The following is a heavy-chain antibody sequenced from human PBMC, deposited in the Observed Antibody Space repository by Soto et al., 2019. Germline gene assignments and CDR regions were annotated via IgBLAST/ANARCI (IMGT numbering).Heavy chain of an antibody. J-gene: IGHJ6*02. D-gene: IGHD3-22*01. CDR1: GFTFSSYA. V-gene: IGHV3-23*01. CDR3: AKVGGSSGISIDYYTMDV. Sequence: GGSLRLSXAASGFTFSSYAMSWVRQAPGKGLEWVSTISGSGGYTYHADSVKGRFTISRDNSKNTLYLQMNSLRAEDTAVHYCAKVGGSSGISIDYYTMDVWGQGTTVTVSS. CDR2: ISGSGGYT.